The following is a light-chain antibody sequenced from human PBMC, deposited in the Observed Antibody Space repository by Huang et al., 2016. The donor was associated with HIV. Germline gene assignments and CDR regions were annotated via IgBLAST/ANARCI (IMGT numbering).Light chain of an antibody. Sequence: DIKMTQSPSSLSASVGDRISITCRASQSISTYLNWYQQKPGKAPKLLIYAASSLQSGGPSRFSGSGSGTDFTLTISSLQSEDFATYYCQQSYSSPFTFGPGTKVDI. CDR1: QSISTY. CDR2: AAS. J-gene: IGKJ3*01. CDR3: QQSYSSPFT. V-gene: IGKV1-39*01.